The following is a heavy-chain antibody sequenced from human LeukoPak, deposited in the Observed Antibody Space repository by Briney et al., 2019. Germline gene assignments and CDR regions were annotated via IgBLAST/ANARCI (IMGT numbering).Heavy chain of an antibody. D-gene: IGHD5-24*01. CDR1: GFTFSSYS. J-gene: IGHJ4*02. Sequence: PGGSLRLSCAASGFTFSSYSMNWVRQAPGKGLEWVSSISSSSSYIYYADSVKGRFTISRDNAKNSLYLQMNSLRAEGTAVYYCARDRYAEEMATIPHYWGQGTLVTVSS. CDR2: ISSSSSYI. V-gene: IGHV3-21*01. CDR3: ARDRYAEEMATIPHY.